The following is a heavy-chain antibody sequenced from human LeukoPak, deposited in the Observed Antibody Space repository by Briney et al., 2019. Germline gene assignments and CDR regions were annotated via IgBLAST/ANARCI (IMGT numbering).Heavy chain of an antibody. CDR3: ARLGVRYSTSSWWFDP. Sequence: SETLSLTCTVSGGSISSGDYYWSWIRQPPGKGLEWIGYIYYSGSTYYNPSLKSRVTISVDTSKNQFSLKLSSVTAADTAVYYCARLGVRYSTSSWWFDPWGQGTLVTVSS. CDR2: IYYSGST. CDR1: GGSISSGDYY. D-gene: IGHD6-6*01. V-gene: IGHV4-30-4*01. J-gene: IGHJ5*02.